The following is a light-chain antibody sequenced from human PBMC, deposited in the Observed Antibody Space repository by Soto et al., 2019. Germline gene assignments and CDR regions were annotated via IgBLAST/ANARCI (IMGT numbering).Light chain of an antibody. V-gene: IGKV3-20*01. Sequence: EIVLTQSPDTLSLSPGERVTLSCRASQTVSNNYVAWYIQRRGQAPRLLIYGASNRATSVPDRVSGSGSGTQFTLTSSRREREDFGLFSCQQYGSSVYTFGRGTKLQI. CDR3: QQYGSSVYT. CDR1: QTVSNNY. J-gene: IGKJ2*01. CDR2: GAS.